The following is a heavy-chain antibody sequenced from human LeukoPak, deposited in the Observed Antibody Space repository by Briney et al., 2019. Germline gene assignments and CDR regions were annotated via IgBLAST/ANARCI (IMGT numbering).Heavy chain of an antibody. CDR2: IYYSGST. CDR1: GGSISSGDYY. CDR3: ARGRRIAARPLDY. V-gene: IGHV4-30-4*01. D-gene: IGHD6-6*01. Sequence: SQTLSLTCTVSGGSISSGDYYWSWIRQPPGKGLEWIGYIYYSGSTNYNPSLKSRVTISVDTSKNQFSLKLSSVTAADTAVYYCARGRRIAARPLDYWGQGTLGTVSS. J-gene: IGHJ4*02.